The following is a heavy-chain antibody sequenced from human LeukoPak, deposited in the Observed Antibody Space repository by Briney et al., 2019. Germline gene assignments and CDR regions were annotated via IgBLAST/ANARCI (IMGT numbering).Heavy chain of an antibody. D-gene: IGHD3-10*01. CDR3: ARDSDYCGSGMA. CDR1: GFAFSNFD. CDR2: ISSSSTYI. J-gene: IGHJ5*02. Sequence: GGSLRLSCAASGFAFSNFDMNWVRQAPGKGLEWVSCISSSSTYIYYADSVKGRFTISRDNAKNSLFLQVNSLSAEDTAVYYCARDSDYCGSGMAWGQGTLVTVSS. V-gene: IGHV3-21*01.